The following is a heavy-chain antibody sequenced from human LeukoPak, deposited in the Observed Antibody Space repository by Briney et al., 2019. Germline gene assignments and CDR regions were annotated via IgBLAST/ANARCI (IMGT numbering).Heavy chain of an antibody. CDR1: GASISSYY. CDR3: ARAYYYDSSGYALRD. Sequence: SETLSLTCTVSGASISSYYWSWIRQPAGKGLEWIGRIYTSGSTNYNPSLKSRVTMSVDTSKNQFSLKLGSVTAADTAVYYCARAYYYDSSGYALRDWGQGTLVTVSS. CDR2: IYTSGST. D-gene: IGHD3-22*01. V-gene: IGHV4-4*07. J-gene: IGHJ4*02.